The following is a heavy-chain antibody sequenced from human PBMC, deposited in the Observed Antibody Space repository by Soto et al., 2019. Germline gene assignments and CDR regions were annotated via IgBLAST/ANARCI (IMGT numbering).Heavy chain of an antibody. Sequence: EVQLLESGGGLVQPGGSLRLSCAASGFTFSSYAMSWVRQAPGKGLEWVSAISGSGGSTYYADSVKGRFTISRDNSRKTLYLQMNSLWAEDTAVYYCARRSSGWYFDYWGQGTLVTVSS. CDR2: ISGSGGST. CDR1: GFTFSSYA. D-gene: IGHD6-19*01. J-gene: IGHJ4*02. CDR3: ARRSSGWYFDY. V-gene: IGHV3-23*01.